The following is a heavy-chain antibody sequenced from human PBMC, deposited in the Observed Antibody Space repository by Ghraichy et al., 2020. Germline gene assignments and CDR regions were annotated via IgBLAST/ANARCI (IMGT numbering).Heavy chain of an antibody. Sequence: SETLSLTCTVSGGSISSSSYYWGWIRQPPGKGLEWIGSIYYSGSTYYNPSLKSRVTISVDTSKNQFSLKLSSVTAADTAVYYCARLKPYSYINGWGQGTLVTVSS. D-gene: IGHD5-18*01. CDR2: IYYSGST. V-gene: IGHV4-39*01. CDR1: GGSISSSSYY. CDR3: ARLKPYSYING. J-gene: IGHJ4*02.